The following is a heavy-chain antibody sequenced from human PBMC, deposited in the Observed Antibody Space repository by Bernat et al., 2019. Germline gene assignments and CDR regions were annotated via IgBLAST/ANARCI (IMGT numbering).Heavy chain of an antibody. CDR2: ISYDGSNK. V-gene: IGHV3-30*03. D-gene: IGHD6-6*01. Sequence: QVQLVESGGGVVQPGRSLRLSCAASGFTFSSYGMHWVRQGPGKGLEWVAVISYDGSNKYYADSVKGRFTISRDNSKNTLYLQMNSLRAEDTAVYYCAREGGDSSSSGAFDYWGQGTLVTVSS. CDR3: AREGGDSSSSGAFDY. CDR1: GFTFSSYG. J-gene: IGHJ4*02.